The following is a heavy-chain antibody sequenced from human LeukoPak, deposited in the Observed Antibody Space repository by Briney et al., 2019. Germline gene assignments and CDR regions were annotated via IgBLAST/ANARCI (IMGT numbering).Heavy chain of an antibody. CDR1: GFIFSNYG. Sequence: GGSLRLSCAASGFIFSNYGMSWVRQAPGKGLEWVSSISFSSTHIYYADSIQGRFTISRDNAENSLYLQMNSLRAEDTAVYYCARDRVGWLLRGAFDIWGQGTMVTVSS. J-gene: IGHJ3*02. D-gene: IGHD5-24*01. V-gene: IGHV3-21*06. CDR3: ARDRVGWLLRGAFDI. CDR2: ISFSSTHI.